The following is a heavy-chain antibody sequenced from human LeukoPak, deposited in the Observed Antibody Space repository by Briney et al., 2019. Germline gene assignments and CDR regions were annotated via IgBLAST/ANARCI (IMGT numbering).Heavy chain of an antibody. CDR2: IYNNGHI. CDR1: GGSISGYY. CDR3: ARERSESPGSGYDMDV. Sequence: SETLSLTCTVSGGSISGYYWNWIRQAAGKGLEWVGRIYNNGHIDHNASLKSRVAMSVDTSTNLFSLKLNSLTAADTAVYYCARERSESPGSGYDMDVWGKGTPVIVSS. D-gene: IGHD1-14*01. J-gene: IGHJ6*03. V-gene: IGHV4-4*07.